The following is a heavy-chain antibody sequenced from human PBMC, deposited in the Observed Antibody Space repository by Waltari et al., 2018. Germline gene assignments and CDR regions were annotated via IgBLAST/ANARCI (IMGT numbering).Heavy chain of an antibody. CDR2: INTNTGNP. J-gene: IGHJ5*02. V-gene: IGHV7-4-1*02. Sequence: QVQLVQSGSELKKPGASVKVSCKASGYTFTGYGLNWVRQAPGQGLEWMGWINTNTGNPTYAQGFRRRFVFSLDTSFSTAYLQISSLKAEDTAVYYCARDGYCSGGTCGWFDPWGQGTLVTVSS. CDR1: GYTFTGYG. D-gene: IGHD2-15*01. CDR3: ARDGYCSGGTCGWFDP.